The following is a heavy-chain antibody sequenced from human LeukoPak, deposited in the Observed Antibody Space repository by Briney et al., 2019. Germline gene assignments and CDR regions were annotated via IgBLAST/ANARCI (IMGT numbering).Heavy chain of an antibody. CDR3: ARHLYSGYELDY. Sequence: SETLSLTCAVSGYSISSGYYWGWIRQPPGKGLEWIGSIYHSGSTYYNPSLKRRVTLSVATSKNQFSLKLSSVTAADTAVYYCARHLYSGYELDYWGQGTLVTVSS. CDR2: IYHSGST. CDR1: GYSISSGYY. J-gene: IGHJ4*02. D-gene: IGHD5-12*01. V-gene: IGHV4-38-2*01.